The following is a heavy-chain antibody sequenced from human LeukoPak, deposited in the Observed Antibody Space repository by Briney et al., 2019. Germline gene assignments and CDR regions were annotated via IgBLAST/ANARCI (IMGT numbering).Heavy chain of an antibody. V-gene: IGHV4-39*01. D-gene: IGHD3-22*01. Sequence: PSETLSLTCTGSGGSISSSSYYWGWIRQPPGKGLEWIGSIYYSGSTYYNPSLKSRVTISVDTSKNQFSLKLSSVTAADTAVYYCSRGTPYPRPHWFTYYYDSSGYYFDYWGQGTLVTVSS. CDR1: GGSISSSSYY. CDR2: IYYSGST. J-gene: IGHJ4*02. CDR3: SRGTPYPRPHWFTYYYDSSGYYFDY.